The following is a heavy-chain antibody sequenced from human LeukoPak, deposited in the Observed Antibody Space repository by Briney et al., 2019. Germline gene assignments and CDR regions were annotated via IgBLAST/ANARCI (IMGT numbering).Heavy chain of an antibody. V-gene: IGHV3-48*03. CDR1: GFTFSSYE. D-gene: IGHD5-18*01. CDR2: ISSSSSTI. CDR3: AREGYSDGGLDAFDI. J-gene: IGHJ3*02. Sequence: QAGGSLRLSCAASGFTFSSYEMSWVRQAPGKGLEWVSYISSSSSTIKYADSVKGRFTISRDNAKNSLYLQMNGLRAEDTAVYYRAREGYSDGGLDAFDIWGQGTMVTVSS.